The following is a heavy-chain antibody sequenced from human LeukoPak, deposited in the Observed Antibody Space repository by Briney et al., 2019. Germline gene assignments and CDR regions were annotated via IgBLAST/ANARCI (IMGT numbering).Heavy chain of an antibody. J-gene: IGHJ6*03. V-gene: IGHV4-39*01. Sequence: PSETLSLTCTVSGGSISSSSYYWGWIRQPPGKGLEWIGSIYYSGSTYYNPSLKSRVTISVDTSKSQFSLKLSSVTAADTAVYYCARGFRYRSTRYYYYMDVWGKGTTVTVSS. CDR1: GGSISSSSYY. CDR3: ARGFRYRSTRYYYYMDV. D-gene: IGHD1-1*01. CDR2: IYYSGST.